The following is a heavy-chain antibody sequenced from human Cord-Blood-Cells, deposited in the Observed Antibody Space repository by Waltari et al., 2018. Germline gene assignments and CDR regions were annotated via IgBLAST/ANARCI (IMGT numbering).Heavy chain of an antibody. D-gene: IGHD6-13*01. J-gene: IGHJ4*02. CDR1: GFTFSSYW. CDR2: IKQDGSEK. Sequence: EVQLVESGGGLVQPGGSLRLSCAASGFTFSSYWMSWVRQAPGKGLEWVANIKQDGSEKYYGDSVKGRFNISRDNAKNSLYLQMNSLRAEDTAVYYCARDKGLQQLVFDYWGQGTLVTVSS. CDR3: ARDKGLQQLVFDY. V-gene: IGHV3-7*01.